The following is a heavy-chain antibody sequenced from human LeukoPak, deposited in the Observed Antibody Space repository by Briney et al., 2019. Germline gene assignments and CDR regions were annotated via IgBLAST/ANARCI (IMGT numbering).Heavy chain of an antibody. CDR2: INPNSGGT. J-gene: IGHJ4*02. CDR1: GYTFTGYY. D-gene: IGHD2-15*01. V-gene: IGHV1-2*02. CDR3: AVRCSGGSCYSGY. Sequence: ASVKVSCKASGYTFTGYYMHWVRQAPGQGLEWMGWINPNSGGTNYAQKFQGRVTMTRDTSISTAYMELSRLRSDDTAVYYCAVRCSGGSCYSGYWGQETLVTVSS.